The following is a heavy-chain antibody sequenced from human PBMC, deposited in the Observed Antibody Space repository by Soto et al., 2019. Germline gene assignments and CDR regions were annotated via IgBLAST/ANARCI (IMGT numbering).Heavy chain of an antibody. CDR2: IIPIRGIA. J-gene: IGHJ4*02. V-gene: IGHV1-69*08. CDR3: AREDDYSSAFDY. Sequence: QVQLVQSGAEVKKPGSSVKVSCKASGGTFSSYTISCVRQAPGQGLEWMGRIIPIRGIANYAQKFQGRLTMTADKSTSTAYMELISLITEDTAVYYCAREDDYSSAFDYWGQGTLVTVSS. CDR1: GGTFSSYT. D-gene: IGHD3-16*01.